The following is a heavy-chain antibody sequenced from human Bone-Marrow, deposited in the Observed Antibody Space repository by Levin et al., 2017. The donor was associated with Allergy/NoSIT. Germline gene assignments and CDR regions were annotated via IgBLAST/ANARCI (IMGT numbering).Heavy chain of an antibody. D-gene: IGHD3-10*01. V-gene: IGHV3-49*04. CDR1: GFTFGDYS. J-gene: IGHJ4*02. CDR3: TRWRGGHSIGDY. Sequence: GESLKISCTASGFTFGDYSMNWVPQAPGKGLECVGFIRSKDYGGTTEYAASVKGRFTISTDDSKTIAYLQMNSLKTEDTAVYYCTRWRGGHSIGDYWGQGTLVTVSS. CDR2: IRSKDYGGTT.